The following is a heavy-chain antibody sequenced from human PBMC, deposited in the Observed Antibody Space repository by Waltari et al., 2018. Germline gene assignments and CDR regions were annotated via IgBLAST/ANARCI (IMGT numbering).Heavy chain of an antibody. J-gene: IGHJ6*02. Sequence: QVQLVQSGAEVKKPGASVKVSCKASGYTFTGYYMHWVRQAPGQGLEWMGWINPNSGGTNYAQKFQGRVTMTRDTSISTAYMELSRLRSDDTAVYYCATARGSEQLVSKYYYYGMDVWGQGTTVTVSS. CDR2: INPNSGGT. V-gene: IGHV1-2*02. CDR1: GYTFTGYY. CDR3: ATARGSEQLVSKYYYYGMDV. D-gene: IGHD6-6*01.